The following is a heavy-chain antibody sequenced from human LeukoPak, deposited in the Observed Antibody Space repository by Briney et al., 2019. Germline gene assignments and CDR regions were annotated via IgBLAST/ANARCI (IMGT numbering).Heavy chain of an antibody. CDR2: INSDGSST. CDR3: ARGDPKAPGDYS. V-gene: IGHV3-74*01. J-gene: IGHJ4*02. D-gene: IGHD2-21*01. CDR1: GFTFSSYW. Sequence: PGGSLRLSCAASGFTFSSYWMHWVRQAPGKGLVRVSRINSDGSSTKYADSVKGRFTISRDNAKNTLYVQMNNLRAEDTAVYYCARGDPKAPGDYSWGRGTLVTVSS.